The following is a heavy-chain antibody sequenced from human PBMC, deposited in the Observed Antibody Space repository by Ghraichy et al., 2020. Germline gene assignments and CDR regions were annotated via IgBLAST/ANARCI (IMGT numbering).Heavy chain of an antibody. Sequence: ESLNISCTVSGGSISSYYWSWIRQPPGKGLEWIGYIYYSGSTNYNPSLKSRVTISVDTSKNQFSLKLSSVTAADTAVYYCARGVDYYDSSGYATPLIDYWGQGTLVTVSS. CDR2: IYYSGST. J-gene: IGHJ4*02. D-gene: IGHD3-22*01. CDR3: ARGVDYYDSSGYATPLIDY. CDR1: GGSISSYY. V-gene: IGHV4-59*01.